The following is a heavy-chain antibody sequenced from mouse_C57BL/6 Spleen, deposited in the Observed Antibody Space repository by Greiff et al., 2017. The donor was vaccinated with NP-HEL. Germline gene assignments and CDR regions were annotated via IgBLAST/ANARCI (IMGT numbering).Heavy chain of an antibody. V-gene: IGHV5-4*01. CDR1: GFTFSSSA. CDR2: ISDGGSYT. Sequence: EVNLMESGGGLVKPGGSLKLSCAASGFTFSSSAMSWVRQTPEKRLEWVATISDGGSYTYYPDNVKGRFTISRDNAKHNLYLQMSHLKSEDTSMYYCARDRGITTVVAPLDYWGQGTTLTVSS. CDR3: ARDRGITTVVAPLDY. D-gene: IGHD1-1*01. J-gene: IGHJ2*01.